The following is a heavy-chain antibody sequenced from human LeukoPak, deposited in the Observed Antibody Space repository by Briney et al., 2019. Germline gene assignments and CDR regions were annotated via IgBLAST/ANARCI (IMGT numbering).Heavy chain of an antibody. Sequence: GGSLRLPCEASGFTQNAMGRVRQAPGKGLEWVASISRSGGNSHYADSVKGRFTISRDNAKNSLYLQMNSLRAEDTAVYYCAKDPPQSNYYDSSGYGVDYWGQGTLVTVSS. V-gene: IGHV3-23*01. CDR3: AKDPPQSNYYDSSGYGVDY. J-gene: IGHJ4*02. D-gene: IGHD3-22*01. CDR1: GFTQNA. CDR2: ISRSGGNS.